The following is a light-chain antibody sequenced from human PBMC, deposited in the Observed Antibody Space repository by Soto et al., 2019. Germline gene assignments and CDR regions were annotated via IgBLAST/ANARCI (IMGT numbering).Light chain of an antibody. Sequence: EIVMTQSPATLSVSPGERATLSCRASESVSGNLAWYQQKPGQAPRLLIYDTASRATAIPARFSGSRSGTEFTLTISGLQSEDFAVYYCQQYSKWPTFGQGTRLEIK. J-gene: IGKJ5*01. CDR1: ESVSGN. CDR3: QQYSKWPT. CDR2: DTA. V-gene: IGKV3-15*01.